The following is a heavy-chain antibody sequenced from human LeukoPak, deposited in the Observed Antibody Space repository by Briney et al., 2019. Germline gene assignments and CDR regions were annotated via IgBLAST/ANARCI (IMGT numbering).Heavy chain of an antibody. Sequence: SVKVSCKASGGTFSSYTISWVRQAPGQGLEWMGRIIPILGIANYAQKFRGRVTITADKSTSTAYMELSSLRSEDTAVYYCARVGGSRDGFDAFDIWGQGTMVTVSS. V-gene: IGHV1-69*02. CDR3: ARVGGSRDGFDAFDI. CDR1: GGTFSSYT. CDR2: IIPILGIA. D-gene: IGHD5-24*01. J-gene: IGHJ3*02.